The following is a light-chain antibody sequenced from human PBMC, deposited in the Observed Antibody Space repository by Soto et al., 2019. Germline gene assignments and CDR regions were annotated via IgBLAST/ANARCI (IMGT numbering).Light chain of an antibody. CDR3: QQSYSTPRT. Sequence: TQSPATLSLSPGERATLSCRASQSVSRYLAWYQQKPGKAPKLLIYAASSLQSGVPSRFSGSGSGTDFTLTISSLQPEDFATYYCQQSYSTPRTFGQGTKVDIK. CDR2: AAS. J-gene: IGKJ1*01. V-gene: IGKV1-39*01. CDR1: QSVSRY.